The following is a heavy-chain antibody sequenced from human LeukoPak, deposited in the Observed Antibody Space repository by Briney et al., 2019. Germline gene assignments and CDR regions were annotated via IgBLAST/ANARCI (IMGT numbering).Heavy chain of an antibody. Sequence: GASVKVSCKASGGTFSSYAISWVRQAPGQGLEWMGGIIPIFGTANYAQKFQGRVTITTDESTSTAYMELSSLRSEDTAVYYCARDRPAGEQLAPRLEYYYYMDVWGKGTTVTVSS. J-gene: IGHJ6*03. V-gene: IGHV1-69*05. CDR3: ARDRPAGEQLAPRLEYYYYMDV. D-gene: IGHD6-6*01. CDR2: IIPIFGTA. CDR1: GGTFSSYA.